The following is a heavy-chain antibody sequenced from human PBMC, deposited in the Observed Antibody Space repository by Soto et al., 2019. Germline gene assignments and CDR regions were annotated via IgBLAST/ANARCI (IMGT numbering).Heavy chain of an antibody. D-gene: IGHD3-22*01. V-gene: IGHV1-18*04. CDR1: GYTFTSYC. J-gene: IGHJ4*02. CDR3: ARGGYYDSSGYYHPWGSDY. CDR2: ISAYNGNT. Sequence: ASVKVSCKASGYTFTSYCISWVRQAPGQGLEWMGWISAYNGNTNYAQKLQGRVTMTTDTSTSTAYMELRSLRSDDTAVYYCARGGYYDSSGYYHPWGSDYWGQGTLVTVSS.